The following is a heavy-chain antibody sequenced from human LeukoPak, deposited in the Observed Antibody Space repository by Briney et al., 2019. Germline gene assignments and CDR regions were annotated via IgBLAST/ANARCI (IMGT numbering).Heavy chain of an antibody. CDR3: ARGGYSCGLHY. Sequence: SETLSLTCAVYGVSFSGYYWSWIRQPPGKGLEWIGEINHSGSTNYNPSLKSRVTISVDTSKNQFSLKLSSVTAADTAVYYCARGGYSCGLHYWGQGTLVTVSS. V-gene: IGHV4-34*01. J-gene: IGHJ4*02. D-gene: IGHD5-18*01. CDR2: INHSGST. CDR1: GVSFSGYY.